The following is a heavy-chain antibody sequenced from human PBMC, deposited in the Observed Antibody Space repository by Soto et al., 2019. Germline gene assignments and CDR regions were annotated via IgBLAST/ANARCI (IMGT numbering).Heavy chain of an antibody. Sequence: LSLTCTVSGGSISSGDYYWSWIRQPPGKGLEWIGYIYYSGSTYYNPSLKSRVTISVDTSKNQFSLKLSSVTAADTAVYYCARGVDHYYDIAGWFDPWGQGTLVTVSS. D-gene: IGHD3-22*01. J-gene: IGHJ5*02. CDR1: GGSISSGDYY. V-gene: IGHV4-30-4*01. CDR2: IYYSGST. CDR3: ARGVDHYYDIAGWFDP.